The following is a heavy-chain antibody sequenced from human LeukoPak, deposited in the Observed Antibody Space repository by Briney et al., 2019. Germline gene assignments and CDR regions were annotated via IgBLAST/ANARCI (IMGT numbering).Heavy chain of an antibody. Sequence: SETLSLTCTVSDGSISSSSYYWGWIRQPPGKGLEWIGSIYYSGSTYYNPSLKSRVTISVDTSKNQFSLKLSSVTAADTAVYYCARLNQKSGYFDYWGQGTLVTVSS. CDR1: DGSISSSSYY. CDR2: IYYSGST. CDR3: ARLNQKSGYFDY. V-gene: IGHV4-39*07. D-gene: IGHD3-3*01. J-gene: IGHJ4*02.